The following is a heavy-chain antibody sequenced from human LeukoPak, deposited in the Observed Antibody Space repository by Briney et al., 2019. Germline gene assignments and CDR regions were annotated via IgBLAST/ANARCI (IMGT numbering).Heavy chain of an antibody. Sequence: SVKVSCKASGGTFSSYAISWVRQAPGQGLEWMGGIIPIFGTANYAQKFQGRVTITADESTSTAYMELSSLRSEDTAIYYCARTWIQLFTPDFDLWGQGTLVTVSS. CDR2: IIPIFGTA. CDR3: ARTWIQLFTPDFDL. D-gene: IGHD5-18*01. V-gene: IGHV1-69*13. J-gene: IGHJ4*02. CDR1: GGTFSSYA.